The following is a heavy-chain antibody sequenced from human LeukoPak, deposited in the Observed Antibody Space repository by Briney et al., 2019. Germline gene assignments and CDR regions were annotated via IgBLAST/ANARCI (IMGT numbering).Heavy chain of an antibody. Sequence: ASVKVSCKASGYTFTSNYIRWVRQAPGQGLEWMGMIYPRDGSTSYAQKFQGRVTVTRDTSTSTVHMELSGLRSEDTAVYYCARDQEGFDYWGQGTLVTVSS. CDR2: IYPRDGST. CDR3: ARDQEGFDY. V-gene: IGHV1-46*01. CDR1: GYTFTSNY. J-gene: IGHJ4*02.